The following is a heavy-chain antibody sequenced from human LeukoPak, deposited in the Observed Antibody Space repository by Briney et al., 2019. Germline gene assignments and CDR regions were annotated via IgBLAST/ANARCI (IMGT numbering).Heavy chain of an antibody. D-gene: IGHD2-2*02. CDR3: AKDGEDIVVVPAAIAANWFDP. V-gene: IGHV3-23*01. Sequence: PGGSLRLSCVASGFTFSSYAMSWVRQAPGKGLEWVSAISGSGGSTYYADSVKGRFTISRDNSKNTLYLQMNSLRAEDTAVYYCAKDGEDIVVVPAAIAANWFDPWGQGTLVTVSS. J-gene: IGHJ5*02. CDR1: GFTFSSYA. CDR2: ISGSGGST.